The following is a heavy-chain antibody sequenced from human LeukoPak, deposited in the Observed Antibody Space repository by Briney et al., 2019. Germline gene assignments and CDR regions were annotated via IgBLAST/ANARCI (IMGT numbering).Heavy chain of an antibody. V-gene: IGHV3-30*14. J-gene: IGHJ4*02. Sequence: GRSPRLSCAASGFTFNTHAMHWVRQAPGKGLEWVAAISYDGGNKYYADSVKGRFTISRDNSKNTLYLQMNSLRAEDTAVYYCASARGSNYGSLGDWGQGTLVTVSS. D-gene: IGHD5-18*01. CDR3: ASARGSNYGSLGD. CDR2: ISYDGGNK. CDR1: GFTFNTHA.